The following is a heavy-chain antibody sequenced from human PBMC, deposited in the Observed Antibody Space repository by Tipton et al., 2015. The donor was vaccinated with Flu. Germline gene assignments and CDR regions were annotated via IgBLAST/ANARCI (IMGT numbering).Heavy chain of an antibody. D-gene: IGHD7-27*01. CDR3: ATLTGDDY. Sequence: SLRLSCVASGFTFSSYEMNWVRQAPGKGLEWLSYISSSGTTTSYADSVRGRFTISRDNARNSLYLQLNSLRAEDTAVYYCATLTGDDYWGQGGLVTVSS. V-gene: IGHV3-48*03. J-gene: IGHJ4*02. CDR2: ISSSGTTT. CDR1: GFTFSSYE.